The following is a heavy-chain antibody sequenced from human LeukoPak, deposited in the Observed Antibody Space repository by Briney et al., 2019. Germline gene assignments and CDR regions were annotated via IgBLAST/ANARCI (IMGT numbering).Heavy chain of an antibody. CDR1: GFTFSDFP. V-gene: IGHV3-30-3*01. CDR2: MSYDGSKQ. Sequence: AGGSLRLSCVASGFTFSDFPMHWVRQAPGKGLEWVGVMSYDGSKQFYADSVKGRFTISRDNSKNTLYLQMNSLRAEDTAVYYCARGALLYDFWSGSLYGMDVWGQGTTVTVSS. CDR3: ARGALLYDFWSGSLYGMDV. J-gene: IGHJ6*02. D-gene: IGHD3-3*01.